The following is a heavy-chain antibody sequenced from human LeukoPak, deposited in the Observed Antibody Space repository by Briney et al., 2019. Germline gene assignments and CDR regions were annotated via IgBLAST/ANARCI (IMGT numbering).Heavy chain of an antibody. CDR2: TYYRSKWYN. CDR3: ARDPYCSSTSCYLGWFDP. J-gene: IGHJ5*02. CDR1: GDSVSSNSAA. Sequence: SQTLSLTCALSGDSVSSNSAAWNWIRQSPSRGLEWLGRTYYRSKWYNDYAVSVKSRITINPDTSKNQFSLQLNSVTPEDTAVYYCARDPYCSSTSCYLGWFDPWGQGTLVTVSS. D-gene: IGHD2-2*01. V-gene: IGHV6-1*01.